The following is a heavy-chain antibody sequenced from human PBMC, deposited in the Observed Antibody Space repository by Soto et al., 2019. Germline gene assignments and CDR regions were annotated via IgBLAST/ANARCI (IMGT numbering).Heavy chain of an antibody. V-gene: IGHV4-4*07. CDR2: IYTSGST. CDR1: GDSMSKYY. D-gene: IGHD1-26*01. CDR3: ARTVGAAYYFDF. J-gene: IGHJ4*02. Sequence: SETLSLTCTVSGDSMSKYYWSWIRQPAGKGLEWIGRIYTSGSTNYNPSLKSRVNMSIDTSNNHFSLNLKSATAADAAVYYCARTVGAAYYFDFWGQGALVTVSS.